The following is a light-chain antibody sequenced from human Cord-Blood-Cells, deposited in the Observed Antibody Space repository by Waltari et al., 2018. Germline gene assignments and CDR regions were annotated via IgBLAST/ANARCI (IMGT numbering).Light chain of an antibody. CDR3: QQYNSYSPYT. Sequence: DIQMTQSPSTLSASVGDRVTIPCRASQSISSWLAWYQQKPGKAPKPLIYDASSLESGVPSRFSGSGSGTEFTLTISSLQPDDFATYYCQQYNSYSPYTFGQGTKLEIK. CDR2: DAS. J-gene: IGKJ2*01. CDR1: QSISSW. V-gene: IGKV1-5*01.